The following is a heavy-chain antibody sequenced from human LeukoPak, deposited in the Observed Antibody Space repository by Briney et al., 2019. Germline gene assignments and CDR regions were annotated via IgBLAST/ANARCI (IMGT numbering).Heavy chain of an antibody. CDR1: GYTFTSYG. CDR3: ARSGRYYGSGSLDDY. J-gene: IGHJ4*02. CDR2: IGAYNGNT. V-gene: IGHV1-18*01. Sequence: ASVKVSCKASGYTFTSYGISWLRQAPGQGLEWMGWIGAYNGNTNYAQKLQGRVTMTTDTSTSTAYMELRSLRSDDTAVYYCARSGRYYGSGSLDDYWGQGTLVTVSS. D-gene: IGHD3-10*01.